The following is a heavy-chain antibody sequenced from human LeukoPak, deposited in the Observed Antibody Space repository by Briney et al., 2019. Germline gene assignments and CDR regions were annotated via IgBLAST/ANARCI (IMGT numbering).Heavy chain of an antibody. J-gene: IGHJ4*02. Sequence: GGSLRLSCAASGFTFSSYAMSWVRQAPGKGLEWVSGISGSGGSTYYADSVKGRFTISRDNSKNTLYVQMNSLRAEDTAVYYCANHPQFVYFDYWGQGTLVTVSS. V-gene: IGHV3-23*01. CDR2: ISGSGGST. CDR3: ANHPQFVYFDY. CDR1: GFTFSSYA. D-gene: IGHD3-10*01.